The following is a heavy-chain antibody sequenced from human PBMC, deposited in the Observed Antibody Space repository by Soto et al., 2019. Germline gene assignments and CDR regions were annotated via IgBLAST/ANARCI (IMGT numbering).Heavy chain of an antibody. CDR2: ISAYNGET. V-gene: IGHV1-18*01. D-gene: IGHD1-26*01. J-gene: IGHJ4*02. CDR1: GYTFTSSG. CDR3: ARDSGSYMYVSD. Sequence: QVQLVQSGAEVKKPGASVKVSCKASGYTFTSSGFSWVRQAPGQGLEWMAWISAYNGETHYAQKFQGRVTMTTDTSTSTSYMELRSLRSDDTAVYYFARDSGSYMYVSDWGQGTLVTVSS.